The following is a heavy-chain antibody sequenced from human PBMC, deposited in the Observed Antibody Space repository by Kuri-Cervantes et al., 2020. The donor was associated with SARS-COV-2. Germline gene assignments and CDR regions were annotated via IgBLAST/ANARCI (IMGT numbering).Heavy chain of an antibody. Sequence: GGSLRLSCAASGFTFSSYNMNWLRQAPGKGLEWVSSISRSGGKIYYADSVKGRFTLSRDNAKNMLFLQMNSLRAEDTAVYYCVRDGDHWNFDYWGQGTLVTVSS. D-gene: IGHD1-1*01. CDR3: VRDGDHWNFDY. CDR2: ISRSGGKI. J-gene: IGHJ4*02. V-gene: IGHV3-21*01. CDR1: GFTFSSYN.